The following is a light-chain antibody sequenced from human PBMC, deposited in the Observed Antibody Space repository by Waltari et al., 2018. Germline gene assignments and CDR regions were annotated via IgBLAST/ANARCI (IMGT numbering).Light chain of an antibody. CDR1: QSVGSD. V-gene: IGKV3-15*01. J-gene: IGKJ4*01. Sequence: EIVMTQSPVTLSVSPGERATLSCRVSQSVGSDLAWYQQKPGQVPRLLIYGASARATGIPARFSGSGSGTEFTLTISSMQSEDFAVYYCQQYNQWPPFTFGGGTKVEIK. CDR2: GAS. CDR3: QQYNQWPPFT.